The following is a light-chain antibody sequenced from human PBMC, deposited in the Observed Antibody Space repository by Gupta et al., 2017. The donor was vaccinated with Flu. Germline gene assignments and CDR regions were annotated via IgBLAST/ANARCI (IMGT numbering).Light chain of an antibody. Sequence: QSALTQPASVSGSPGQSIAISCTGTSDIGTYDHVSWYQQHPGKAPKLMIYEVINRPVGVSDRFSGSKSGNTASLTISGLQAEDEADYYCSAHTSSSTWVFGGGTKLTVL. CDR1: SDIGTYDH. CDR3: SAHTSSSTWV. J-gene: IGLJ3*02. V-gene: IGLV2-14*01. CDR2: EVI.